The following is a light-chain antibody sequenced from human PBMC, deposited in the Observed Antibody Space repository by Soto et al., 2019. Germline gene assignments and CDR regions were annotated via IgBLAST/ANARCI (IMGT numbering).Light chain of an antibody. CDR2: GAS. Sequence: EIQMTKSPSSVSASVVNRGTITCRASQGTSSWLAWYQQKPGKAPKLLIYGASNLHSGVPSRFSGSGSGTNFTLTISSLQPEDFATYYCQQSYSTFGQGTKVDI. CDR3: QQSYST. J-gene: IGKJ1*01. CDR1: QGTSSW. V-gene: IGKV1-12*01.